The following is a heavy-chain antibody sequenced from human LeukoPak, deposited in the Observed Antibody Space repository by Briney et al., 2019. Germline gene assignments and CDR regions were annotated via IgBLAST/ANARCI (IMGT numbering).Heavy chain of an antibody. D-gene: IGHD3-22*01. V-gene: IGHV4-34*01. J-gene: IGHJ4*02. Sequence: SETLSLTCAVYGGSFSGYYWSWIRQPPGKGLEWIGEINHSGSTNYNPSLKSRVTISVDTSKNQFSLKLSSVTAADTAVYYCARAYYYDSSGYYDYWGQGTLVTVSS. CDR2: INHSGST. CDR1: GGSFSGYY. CDR3: ARAYYYDSSGYYDY.